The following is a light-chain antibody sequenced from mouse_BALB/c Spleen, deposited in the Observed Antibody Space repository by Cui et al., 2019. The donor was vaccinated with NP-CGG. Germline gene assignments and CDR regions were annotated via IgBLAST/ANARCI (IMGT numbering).Light chain of an antibody. J-gene: IGLJ1*01. CDR1: IGAVITSNY. Sequence: QAVVIHEAALTTSPGETVTLTCRSSIGAVITSNYANWVQEKPDHLFTGLIGGTNNRAPGVPARFSGSLIGDKAALTIIGAQTEDEAIYFCALWYSNHWVFGGGTKLTVL. V-gene: IGLV1*01. CDR2: GTN. CDR3: ALWYSNHWV.